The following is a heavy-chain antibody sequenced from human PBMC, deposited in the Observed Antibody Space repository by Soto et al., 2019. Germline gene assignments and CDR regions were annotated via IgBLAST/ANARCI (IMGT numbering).Heavy chain of an antibody. D-gene: IGHD2-15*01. CDR1: GFTFSSYA. CDR2: ISGSGGST. Sequence: GGSLRLSCAASGFTFSSYAMSWVRQAPGKGLEWVSAISGSGGSTYYADSVKGRFTISRDNSENTLYLQMNSLRAEDTAVYYCAKDLRRDRGYCSGGSCQYWGQGTPVTVSS. V-gene: IGHV3-23*01. CDR3: AKDLRRDRGYCSGGSCQY. J-gene: IGHJ4*02.